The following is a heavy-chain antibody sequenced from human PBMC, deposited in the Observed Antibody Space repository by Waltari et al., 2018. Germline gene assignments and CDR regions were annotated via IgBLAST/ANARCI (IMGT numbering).Heavy chain of an antibody. CDR1: GYTFSNYG. Sequence: VQLEQSGPELKMPGASVKVSCKSSGYTFSNYGLTWVRQAPGQGLEWMGWISPYNYEPQYTQKVQGRFTMTTDTLLNTAYMELRSLTSDDTAVYYCVRDRDPANPTPTNNFFDPWGQGTLVTVSS. CDR2: ISPYNYEP. V-gene: IGHV1-18*01. D-gene: IGHD2-15*01. CDR3: VRDRDPANPTPTNNFFDP. J-gene: IGHJ5*02.